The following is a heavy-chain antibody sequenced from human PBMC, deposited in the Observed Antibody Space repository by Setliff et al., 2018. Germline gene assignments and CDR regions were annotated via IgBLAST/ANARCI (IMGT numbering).Heavy chain of an antibody. CDR1: GDSMNDNH. Sequence: PSETLSLTCTVSGDSMNDNHWTWMRQPPGKGLEWIGYIYTSGGTNYNPSLKSRVTISVDMTENQFSLILRSVVAADTAIYYCARGPPGYCYYMNVWGQGTTVTVSS. CDR3: ARGPPGYCYYMNV. V-gene: IGHV4-4*08. CDR2: IYTSGGT. J-gene: IGHJ6*03.